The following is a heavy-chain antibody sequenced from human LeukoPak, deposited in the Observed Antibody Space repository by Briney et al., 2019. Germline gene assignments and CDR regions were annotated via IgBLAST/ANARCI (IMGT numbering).Heavy chain of an antibody. CDR2: ISGSGGST. CDR3: AKDMYYDSSGPVFDY. Sequence: HPGGSLRLSCAASGFTFSSYAMSWVRQAPGKGLEWVSAISGSGGSTYYADSVKGRFTISRDTSKNTLYLQMNSPRAEDTAVYYCAKDMYYDSSGPVFDYWGQGTLVTVSS. J-gene: IGHJ4*02. CDR1: GFTFSSYA. D-gene: IGHD3-22*01. V-gene: IGHV3-23*01.